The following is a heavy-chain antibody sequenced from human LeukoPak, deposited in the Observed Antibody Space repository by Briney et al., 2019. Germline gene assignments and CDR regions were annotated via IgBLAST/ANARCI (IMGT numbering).Heavy chain of an antibody. D-gene: IGHD1-1*01. CDR3: AREERESGGWDV. CDR1: RFTFSNYW. V-gene: IGHV3-7*04. J-gene: IGHJ6*02. Sequence: SGGSLRLSCAASRFTFSNYWMSWVRQAPGKGLEWVANIKQDGSEKNYVGSVKGRFTISRDNAKNSLYLQMNSLRVEDTAVYYCAREERESGGWDVWGQGTTVTVSS. CDR2: IKQDGSEK.